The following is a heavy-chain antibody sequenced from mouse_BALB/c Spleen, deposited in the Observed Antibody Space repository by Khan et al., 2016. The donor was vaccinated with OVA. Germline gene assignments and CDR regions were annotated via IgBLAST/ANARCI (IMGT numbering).Heavy chain of an antibody. CDR2: IRSGGTT. V-gene: IGHV2-2*01. CDR3: ARKSYMYDFTY. J-gene: IGHJ3*01. Sequence: QVQLKQSGPGLVQPSQSLSITCTVSGFSLNTYGIHWIRQSQGKGLEWLGVIRSGGTTDYNGAFISRLNITKDNSKSQVFFKMNSLQADDTAIYYCARKSYMYDFTYWGQGTLVTVSA. CDR1: GFSLNTYG. D-gene: IGHD2-14*01.